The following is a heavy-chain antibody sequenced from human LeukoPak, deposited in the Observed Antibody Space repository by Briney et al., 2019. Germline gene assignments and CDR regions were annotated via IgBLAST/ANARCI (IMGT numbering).Heavy chain of an antibody. D-gene: IGHD3-10*01. CDR3: ARYYGSGRGYYGLDV. CDR1: GFTFSTYG. V-gene: IGHV3-30*03. Sequence: PGGSPRLSCEASGFTFSTYGMHWVRQAPGKGLEWITLIPYDGSNKYYADSVKGRFTISRDNSKNTLYLQMNSLRAEDTAVYYCARYYGSGRGYYGLDVWGQGTTVTV. J-gene: IGHJ6*02. CDR2: IPYDGSNK.